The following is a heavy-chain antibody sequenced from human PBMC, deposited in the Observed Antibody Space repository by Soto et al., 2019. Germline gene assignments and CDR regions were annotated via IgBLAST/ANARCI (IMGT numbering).Heavy chain of an antibody. CDR2: ISYDGSNK. J-gene: IGHJ6*02. CDR3: AIALYAAGYDYGSGSYLCYGMDV. CDR1: GFTFSSYA. Sequence: QVQLVESGGGVVQPGRSLRLSCAASGFTFSSYAMHWVRQAPGKGLDWVAVISYDGSNKYYADSVKGRFTISRDNSKNTLYLQMSSLRAEDTAGYYCAIALYAAGYDYGSGSYLCYGMDVWGQGTTVTVSS. V-gene: IGHV3-30-3*01. D-gene: IGHD3-10*01.